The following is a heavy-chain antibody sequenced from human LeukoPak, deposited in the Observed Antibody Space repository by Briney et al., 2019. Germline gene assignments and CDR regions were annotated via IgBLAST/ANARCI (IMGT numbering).Heavy chain of an antibody. CDR3: ARTCGSTSCYKFGYYYYYMDV. CDR1: GGSISSGDYY. CDR2: IYYSGST. D-gene: IGHD2-2*02. Sequence: SETLSLTCTVSGGSISSGDYYWSWIRQPPGKGLEWIGYIYYSGSTYYNPSLKSRVTISVDTSKNQFSLKLSSVTAADTAVYYCARTCGSTSCYKFGYYYYYMDVWGKGTTVTVSS. V-gene: IGHV4-30-4*08. J-gene: IGHJ6*03.